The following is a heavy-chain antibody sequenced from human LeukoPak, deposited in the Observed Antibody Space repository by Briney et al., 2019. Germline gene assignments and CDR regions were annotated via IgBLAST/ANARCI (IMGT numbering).Heavy chain of an antibody. J-gene: IGHJ4*02. CDR2: IKPDGSEK. Sequence: QPGGSLRLSCAVSGFTYRRYWMRWVRQAPGKGGEWVANIKPDGSEKYYVDSVKGRFNISRDNAKNSLYLQMNSLRAEDTAVYYCARDFGTIVVVTAIVDWGQGTLVTVSS. D-gene: IGHD2-21*02. CDR1: GFTYRRYW. V-gene: IGHV3-7*01. CDR3: ARDFGTIVVVTAIVD.